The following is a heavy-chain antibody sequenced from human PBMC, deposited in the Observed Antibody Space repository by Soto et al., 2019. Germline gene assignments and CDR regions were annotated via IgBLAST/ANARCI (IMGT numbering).Heavy chain of an antibody. CDR1: GFSFSSYW. CDR3: AGDGVRNGAYNGWLDP. J-gene: IGHJ5*02. CDR2: IKQDGREK. Sequence: GCLLLSCAASGFSFSSYWMTWVRQAPGKGLEWVANIKQDGREKYYVASVKVRFTISRDNAKNLVYLQMDSLTPDDTAVYFCAGDGVRNGAYNGWLDPWGKGTLVTVSS. D-gene: IGHD3-16*01. V-gene: IGHV3-7*03.